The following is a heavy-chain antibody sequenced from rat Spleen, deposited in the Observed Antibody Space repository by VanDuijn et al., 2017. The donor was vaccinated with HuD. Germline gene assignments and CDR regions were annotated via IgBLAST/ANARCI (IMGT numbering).Heavy chain of an antibody. J-gene: IGHJ2*01. Sequence: EVQLVESGGGLVQPGRSLKLSCAASGFTFSDYYMAWVRQAPKKGLEWVASISYEGSSTYYGDSVKGRFTISRDNAKSTLYLQMNSLRSEDTATYYCARRGGENYWGQGVMVTVSS. D-gene: IGHD1-1*01. V-gene: IGHV5-22*01. CDR1: GFTFSDYY. CDR3: ARRGGENY. CDR2: ISYEGSST.